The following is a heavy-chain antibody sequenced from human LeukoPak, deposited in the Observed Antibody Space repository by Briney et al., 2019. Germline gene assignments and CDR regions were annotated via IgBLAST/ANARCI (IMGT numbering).Heavy chain of an antibody. Sequence: SQTLSLTCTVSGGSISSGGYYWSWIRQHPGKGLEWIGYIYYSGNTNYNPSLKSRATISVDTSKNQFSLKLSSVTAADTAVYYCARSASSSSRSAFDIWGQGTMVTVSS. V-gene: IGHV4-31*03. D-gene: IGHD6-6*01. CDR3: ARSASSSSRSAFDI. CDR1: GGSISSGGYY. J-gene: IGHJ3*02. CDR2: IYYSGNT.